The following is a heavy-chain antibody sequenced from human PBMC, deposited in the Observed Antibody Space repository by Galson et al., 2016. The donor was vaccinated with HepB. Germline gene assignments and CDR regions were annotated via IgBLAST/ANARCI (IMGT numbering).Heavy chain of an antibody. CDR3: ARGALTIFEPVGLDV. J-gene: IGHJ6*02. CDR2: ISYDGTNQ. Sequence: SLRLSCAASGFTFGNYAMHWVRQAPGKGLEWVAGISYDGTNQYYGDSVKGRSTISRDNPNNTVHLQINSLRPGETAVFYCARGALTIFEPVGLDVWGQGTTVPVSS. CDR1: GFTFGNYA. V-gene: IGHV3-30*03. D-gene: IGHD3-3*01.